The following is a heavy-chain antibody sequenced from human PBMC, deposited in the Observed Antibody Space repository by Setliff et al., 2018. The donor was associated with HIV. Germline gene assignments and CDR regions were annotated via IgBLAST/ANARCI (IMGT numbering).Heavy chain of an antibody. CDR2: INHSGDT. V-gene: IGHV4-39*01. Sequence: SETLSLTCTVSGGSISSRSYYWSWIRQPPGKGLEWIGEINHSGDTNYNPSLKSRVTISTGTSNNQFSLTLSSVTAADTAVYYCARGVLITKRVTQTGGYYYYTDVWGKGTTVTVSS. CDR3: ARGVLITKRVTQTGGYYYYTDV. CDR1: GGSISSRSYY. D-gene: IGHD2-21*02. J-gene: IGHJ6*03.